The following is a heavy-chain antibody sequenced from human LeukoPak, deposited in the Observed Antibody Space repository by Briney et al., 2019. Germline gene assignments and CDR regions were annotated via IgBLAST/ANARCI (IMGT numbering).Heavy chain of an antibody. CDR2: IYYSGST. D-gene: IGHD2-15*01. CDR1: GGSVSSGSYY. J-gene: IGHJ5*02. V-gene: IGHV4-61*01. CDR3: ASTVVVAATRSFDP. Sequence: PSETLSLTCTVSGGSVSSGSYYWSWIRQPPGKGLEWIGYIYYSGSTNYNPSLKSRVTISVDTSKNQFSLKLSSVTAVDTAVYYCASTVVVAATRSFDPWGQGTLVTVSS.